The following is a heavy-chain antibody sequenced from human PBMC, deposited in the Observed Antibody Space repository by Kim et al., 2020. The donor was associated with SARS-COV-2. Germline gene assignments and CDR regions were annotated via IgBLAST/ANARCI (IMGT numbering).Heavy chain of an antibody. CDR3: ARHSRIVVVPAAILA. Sequence: NQALRSRVTISVDTSKNQFSLKRSSVTAADTAVYYCARHSRIVVVPAAILAWGQGTLVTVSS. J-gene: IGHJ4*02. V-gene: IGHV4-39*01. D-gene: IGHD2-2*01.